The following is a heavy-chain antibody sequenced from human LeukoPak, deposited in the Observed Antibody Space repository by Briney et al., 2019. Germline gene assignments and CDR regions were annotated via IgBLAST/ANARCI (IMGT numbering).Heavy chain of an antibody. CDR3: ARATGDDGYFDY. J-gene: IGHJ4*02. CDR1: GYRFVNYW. V-gene: IGHV5-51*01. Sequence: GASLKISCKGSGYRFVNYWIGWVRQMPGKGLEWMGILYPGDSETRYSPSFQGQVTISVDKSISTAFLQWSSLKASDTAIYYCARATGDDGYFDYWGQGTLVTVSS. CDR2: LYPGDSET.